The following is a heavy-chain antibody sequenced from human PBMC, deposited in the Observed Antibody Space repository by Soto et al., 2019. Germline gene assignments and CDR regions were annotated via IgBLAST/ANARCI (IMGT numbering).Heavy chain of an antibody. D-gene: IGHD3-22*01. CDR2: IWFDGSNK. V-gene: IGHV3-33*01. CDR3: ARDYYDSSGYY. Sequence: GGSLRLSCAASGFTFSDYGMHWVRQAPGKGLEWVAVIWFDGSNKYFADSVKGRFNISRDNSKNTLYLQMNSLRDEDTAVYYCARDYYDSSGYYWGQGTLVTVSS. CDR1: GFTFSDYG. J-gene: IGHJ4*02.